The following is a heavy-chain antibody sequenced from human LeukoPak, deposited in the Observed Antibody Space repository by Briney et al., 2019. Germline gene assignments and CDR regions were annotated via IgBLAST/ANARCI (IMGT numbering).Heavy chain of an antibody. CDR1: GYTFTSYY. CDR2: INPSGGST. D-gene: IGHD6-13*01. Sequence: ASVKVSCKASGYTFTSYYMHWVRQAPGQGLEWMGIINPSGGSTSYAQKFQGRVTITTDESTSTAYMELSSLRSEDTAVYYCARVGGSSWEDNWFDPWGQGTLVTVSS. V-gene: IGHV1-46*01. CDR3: ARVGGSSWEDNWFDP. J-gene: IGHJ5*02.